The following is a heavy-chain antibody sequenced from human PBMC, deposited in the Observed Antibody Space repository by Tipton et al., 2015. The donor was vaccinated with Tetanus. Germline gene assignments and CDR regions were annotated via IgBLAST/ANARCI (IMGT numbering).Heavy chain of an antibody. V-gene: IGHV4-31*03. CDR2: ISNSGST. D-gene: IGHD1-26*01. CDR1: GGSISSDGAY. Sequence: TLSLTCTVSGGSISSDGAYWSWIRQHPGEGLEWIGYISNSGSTYYSPSLKSRVTISVDTSQKQISLKVNSVTAADTAVYYCARGLPREPWYFDYWGQGTLVTVSS. CDR3: ARGLPREPWYFDY. J-gene: IGHJ4*02.